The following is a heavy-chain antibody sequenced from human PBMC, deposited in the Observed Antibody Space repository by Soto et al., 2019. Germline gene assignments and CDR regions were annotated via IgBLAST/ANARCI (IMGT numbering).Heavy chain of an antibody. CDR2: TYYRSKWYN. V-gene: IGHV6-1*01. CDR3: AREEQIVGDYYYYYGMDV. D-gene: IGHD6-6*01. J-gene: IGHJ6*02. CDR1: GDSVSSNIAA. Sequence: PSQPLSLTSAISGDSVSSNIAAWNCNRQSPSRGLEWLGRTYYRSKWYNDYAVSVKSRITINPDTSKNQFSLQLNSVTPEDTAVYYCAREEQIVGDYYYYYGMDVWGQGTTVTVSS.